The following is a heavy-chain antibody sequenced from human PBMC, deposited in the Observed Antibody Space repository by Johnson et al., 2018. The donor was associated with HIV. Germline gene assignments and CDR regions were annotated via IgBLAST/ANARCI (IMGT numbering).Heavy chain of an antibody. Sequence: QVQLVESGGGVVQPGRSLRLSCAASGFTFSSYDMHWVRQAPGKGLEWVALISYDGSNKYHEDSVKGRFTISRDNSKNTLYLQMNSLRPEDTAAYYCATIAAHGAAFDIWGQGTVVTVSS. V-gene: IGHV3-30*03. J-gene: IGHJ3*02. CDR2: ISYDGSNK. CDR1: GFTFSSYD. D-gene: IGHD6-13*01. CDR3: ATIAAHGAAFDI.